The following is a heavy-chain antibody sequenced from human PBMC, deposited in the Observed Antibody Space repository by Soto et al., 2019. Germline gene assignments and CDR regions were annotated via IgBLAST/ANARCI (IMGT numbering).Heavy chain of an antibody. CDR1: GYTFTSYY. CDR2: INPSGGST. Sequence: ASVKVSCKASGYTFTSYYMHWVRQAPGQGLEWMGIINPSGGSTSYAQKFQGRVTMTRDTSTSTVYMELSSLRSEDTAVYYCARAQIYGDYGNDAFDIWGQGTMVTVSS. J-gene: IGHJ3*02. V-gene: IGHV1-46*01. D-gene: IGHD4-17*01. CDR3: ARAQIYGDYGNDAFDI.